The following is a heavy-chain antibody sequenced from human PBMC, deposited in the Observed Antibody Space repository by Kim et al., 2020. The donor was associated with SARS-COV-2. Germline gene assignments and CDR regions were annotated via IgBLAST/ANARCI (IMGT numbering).Heavy chain of an antibody. CDR2: IIPILGIA. J-gene: IGHJ3*02. V-gene: IGHV1-69*04. CDR1: GGTFSSYA. D-gene: IGHD3-10*01. CDR3: ATGFGELTAFDI. Sequence: SVKVSCKASGGTFSSYAISWVRQAPGQGLEWMGRIIPILGIANYAQKFQGRVTITADKSTSTAYMELSSLRSEDTAVYYCATGFGELTAFDIWGQGTMVTVSS.